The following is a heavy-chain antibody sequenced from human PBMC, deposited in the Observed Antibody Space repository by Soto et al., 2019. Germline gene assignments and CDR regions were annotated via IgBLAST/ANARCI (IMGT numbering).Heavy chain of an antibody. J-gene: IGHJ4*02. Sequence: EMHLVESGGGLVQPGGSLRLSCAASEFTFGSYWMSWVRQAPGKGLEWVANIKPDGSQKYYVDSVKGRFTIFRDNAKNSLYLQMNNLGAEDTAVYHCARDGGPEHYDSWSGYYRGQYFDFWGQGTLVTV. CDR2: IKPDGSQK. V-gene: IGHV3-7*01. CDR1: EFTFGSYW. D-gene: IGHD3-3*01. CDR3: ARDGGPEHYDSWSGYYRGQYFDF.